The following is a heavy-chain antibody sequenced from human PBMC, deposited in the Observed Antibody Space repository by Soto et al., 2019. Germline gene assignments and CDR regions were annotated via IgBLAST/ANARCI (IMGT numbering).Heavy chain of an antibody. Sequence: SETLSLTCTVSGGSISSYYWSWIRQPPGKGLEWIGYIYYSGSTNYNPSLKGRVTISVDTSKNQFSLKLSSVTAADTAVYYCAAAFGDRSYYYYGMDVWGQGNTVTVSS. CDR2: IYYSGST. CDR1: GGSISSYY. V-gene: IGHV4-59*01. CDR3: AAAFGDRSYYYYGMDV. J-gene: IGHJ6*02. D-gene: IGHD3-3*01.